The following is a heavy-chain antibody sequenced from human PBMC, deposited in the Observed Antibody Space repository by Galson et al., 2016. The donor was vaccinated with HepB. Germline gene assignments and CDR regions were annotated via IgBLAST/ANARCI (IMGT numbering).Heavy chain of an antibody. CDR1: GASINDSNW. Sequence: SETLSLTCAVSGASINDSNWWTWVRQVPGKGLEWIGEIFHTGTSNNNPFLTRRFTLSVDKSRNQFSLNLTSVTAAVTAVYYCARTIVIPGARMVFDSWGQGTLVTVSS. J-gene: IGHJ5*01. CDR2: IFHTGTS. D-gene: IGHD1-26*01. V-gene: IGHV4-4*02. CDR3: ARTIVIPGARMVFDS.